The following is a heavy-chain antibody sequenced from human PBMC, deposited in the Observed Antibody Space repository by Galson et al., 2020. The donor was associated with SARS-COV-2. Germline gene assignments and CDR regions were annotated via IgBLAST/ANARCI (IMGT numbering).Heavy chain of an antibody. J-gene: IGHJ3*02. D-gene: IGHD3-9*01. V-gene: IGHV3-30*03. CDR1: GFTFSSYG. CDR2: ISYDGSNK. CDR3: VREDDILTGYYLGAFDI. Sequence: LSLTCAASGFTFSSYGMHWVRQAPGKGLEWVAVISYDGSNKYYADSVKGRFTISRDNSKNTLYLQMNSLRAEDTAVYYCVREDDILTGYYLGAFDIWGQGTMVTVSS.